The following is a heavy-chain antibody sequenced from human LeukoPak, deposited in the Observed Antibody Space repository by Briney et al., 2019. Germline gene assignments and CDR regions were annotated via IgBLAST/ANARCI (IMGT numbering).Heavy chain of an antibody. J-gene: IGHJ6*03. D-gene: IGHD3-16*02. CDR2: INSDGSST. V-gene: IGHV3-74*01. Sequence: GRSLRLSCAASGFTFSSYWMHWVRQAPGKGLVWVSRINSDGSSTSYADSVKGRFTISRDNAKNTLYLQMNSLRAEDTAVYYCARDRRVRYYYYMDVWGKGTTVTVSS. CDR1: GFTFSSYW. CDR3: ARDRRVRYYYYMDV.